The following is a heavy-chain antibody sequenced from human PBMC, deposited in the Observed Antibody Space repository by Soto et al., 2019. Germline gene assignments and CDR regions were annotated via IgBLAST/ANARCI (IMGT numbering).Heavy chain of an antibody. CDR1: GFSFSDHD. V-gene: IGHV3-11*01. CDR2: ISGTGDTV. CDR3: SRDGRIRDAFHI. Sequence: QEQLVESGGGLVKPGGSLTLACEASGFSFSDHDMNWIRQAPGKGLEWVSYISGTGDTVYYADSVKGRFTISRDNAKNSLFLQMTSLRAEDTAVYFCSRDGRIRDAFHIWGQGTLVTVSS. J-gene: IGHJ3*02.